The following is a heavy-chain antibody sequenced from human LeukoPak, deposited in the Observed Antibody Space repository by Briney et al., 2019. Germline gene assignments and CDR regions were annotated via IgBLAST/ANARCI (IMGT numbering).Heavy chain of an antibody. V-gene: IGHV3-23*01. Sequence: GGSLRLSCAASGFTFSSYVMSWVRQAPGKGLEWVSSISGRGGSTFYADPVKGRFTISRDISTNIVYMQMDSLRVDDTAVYYCARHIDSSHYPFDYWGQGTLVTVSS. J-gene: IGHJ4*02. CDR2: ISGRGGST. CDR3: ARHIDSSHYPFDY. D-gene: IGHD6-13*01. CDR1: GFTFSSYV.